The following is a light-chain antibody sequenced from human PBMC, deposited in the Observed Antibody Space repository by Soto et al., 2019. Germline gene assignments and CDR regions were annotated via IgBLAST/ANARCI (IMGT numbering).Light chain of an antibody. CDR1: SGSIATNF. CDR2: END. Sequence: NFMLTQPHSVSESPGKTVTISCTRSSGSIATNFVQWYLQRPGSAPTTVIYENDRRPSGVPERFSGSIDRSSNSASLTISGQKTEDEADYYCQSHSGNDYVFGSGTKLTVL. V-gene: IGLV6-57*04. J-gene: IGLJ1*01. CDR3: QSHSGNDYV.